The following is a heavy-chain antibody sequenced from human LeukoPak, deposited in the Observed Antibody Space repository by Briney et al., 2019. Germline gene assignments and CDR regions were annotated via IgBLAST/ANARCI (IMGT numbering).Heavy chain of an antibody. CDR3: ARGSSGSYQGSGAFDS. J-gene: IGHJ3*02. Sequence: SETLFLTCTVSGGPISSRIYYSGWIRQPPGKGLERTGRIYYSVCTYYNPSLNSRVTISVDTSKNQFSLKLISVTAPDTAVYYGARGSSGSYQGSGAFDSWGQGTMVTVSS. D-gene: IGHD3-10*01. CDR2: IYYSVCT. V-gene: IGHV4-39*01. CDR1: GGPISSRIYY.